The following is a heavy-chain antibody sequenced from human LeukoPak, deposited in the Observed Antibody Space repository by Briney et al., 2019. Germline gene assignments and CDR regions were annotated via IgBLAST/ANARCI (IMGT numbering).Heavy chain of an antibody. CDR2: IYYSGST. Sequence: SETLSITCTVSGGSINSSSYYWGWIRPPPGKGLEWIGSIYYSGSTYYNPSLKSRVTISVDTSKNQFSLKLSSVTAADTAVYHCARGRAGYYGSGMLFNYWGQGTLVTVSS. V-gene: IGHV4-39*07. CDR1: GGSINSSSYY. D-gene: IGHD3-10*01. J-gene: IGHJ4*02. CDR3: ARGRAGYYGSGMLFNY.